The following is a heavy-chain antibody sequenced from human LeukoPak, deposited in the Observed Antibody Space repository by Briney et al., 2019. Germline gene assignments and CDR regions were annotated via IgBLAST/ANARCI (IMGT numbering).Heavy chain of an antibody. D-gene: IGHD6-13*01. J-gene: IGHJ6*02. CDR2: IKQDGSEK. Sequence: QPGGSLRLSCAASGFTFSSYWMSWVRQAPGKGLEWVANIKQDGSEKYYVDSVKGRFTISRDNAKNSLYLQMNSLRAEDTAVYYCARDLRIAAARGFYYYYGMDVWGQGTTVTVSS. CDR1: GFTFSSYW. V-gene: IGHV3-7*01. CDR3: ARDLRIAAARGFYYYYGMDV.